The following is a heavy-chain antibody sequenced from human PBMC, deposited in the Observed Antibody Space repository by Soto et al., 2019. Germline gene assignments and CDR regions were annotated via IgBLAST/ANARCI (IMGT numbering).Heavy chain of an antibody. V-gene: IGHV4-30-2*01. Sequence: SETLSLTCAVSGGSISSGDYSWNWIRQPPGKVLECIVYIYSGGSTYYNPSLQSRVTMSLVRSSNQFSLKLNSVTAAYTSVYYCARAGVVGATALDYWVQGTLVTVSS. CDR2: IYSGGST. J-gene: IGHJ4*02. D-gene: IGHD1-26*01. CDR3: ARAGVVGATALDY. CDR1: GGSISSGDYS.